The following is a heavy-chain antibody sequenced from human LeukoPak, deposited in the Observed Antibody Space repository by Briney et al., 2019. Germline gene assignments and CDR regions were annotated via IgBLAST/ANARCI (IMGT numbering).Heavy chain of an antibody. D-gene: IGHD6-19*01. Sequence: GGSLRLSCAASGFTFSTYWMHWVRQAPGKGLVWVSRINPDGTTTSYADSVKGRFTISRDNAKDTVYLQMNSLRAEDTAVYYCARVSIGWYSFDYWGQGTLVTVSA. V-gene: IGHV3-74*01. CDR2: INPDGTTT. J-gene: IGHJ4*02. CDR1: GFTFSTYW. CDR3: ARVSIGWYSFDY.